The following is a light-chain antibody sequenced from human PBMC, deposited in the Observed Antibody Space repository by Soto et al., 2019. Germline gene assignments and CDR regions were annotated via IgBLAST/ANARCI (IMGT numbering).Light chain of an antibody. J-gene: IGKJ3*01. CDR1: QSVSSSY. CDR2: GAS. V-gene: IGKV3-20*01. Sequence: EIVLTQSPGILSVSPGERATLSCRASQSVSSSYLAWYQQKPGQAPRLVIYGASSRATGIPDRFSGSGSGTDFTLTISRLEPEDFAVYYWQQYGSLFTFGPGTKVDIK. CDR3: QQYGSLFT.